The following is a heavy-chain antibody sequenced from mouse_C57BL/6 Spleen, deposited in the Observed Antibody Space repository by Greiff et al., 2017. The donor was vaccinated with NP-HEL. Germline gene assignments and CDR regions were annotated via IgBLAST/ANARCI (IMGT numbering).Heavy chain of an antibody. Sequence: QVQLQQPGAELVKPGASVKLSCKASGYTFTSYWMQWVKQRPGQGLEWIGEIDPSDSYTNYNQKFKGKATLTVDTSSSTAYMQLSSLTSEVSAVYYCARWDYGSEYFDVWGTGTTVTVSS. V-gene: IGHV1-50*01. CDR2: IDPSDSYT. CDR3: ARWDYGSEYFDV. J-gene: IGHJ1*03. CDR1: GYTFTSYW. D-gene: IGHD1-1*01.